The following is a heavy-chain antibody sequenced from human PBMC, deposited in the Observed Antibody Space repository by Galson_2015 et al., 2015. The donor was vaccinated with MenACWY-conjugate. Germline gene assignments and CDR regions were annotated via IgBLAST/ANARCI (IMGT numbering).Heavy chain of an antibody. CDR1: GLRFSSQW. CDR3: ARGGN. V-gene: IGHV3-7*03. J-gene: IGHJ4*01. D-gene: IGHD4-23*01. CDR2: INEDGSDK. Sequence: PLRLSCAASGLRFSSQWLSWVRQAPGKGPECVASINEDGSDKSYMDSVKGRFTISRDNAQNSLSLQMNSLSVEDTAVYYCARGGNWGHGTLVTVSS.